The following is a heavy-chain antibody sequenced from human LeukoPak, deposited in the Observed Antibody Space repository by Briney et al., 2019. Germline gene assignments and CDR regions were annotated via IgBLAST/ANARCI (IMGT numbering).Heavy chain of an antibody. CDR1: GYTFTSYG. V-gene: IGHV1-18*01. CDR3: ARDMDDILTGYYLVAGGFDY. D-gene: IGHD3-9*01. Sequence: APVKVSCKASGYTFTSYGISWVRQAPGQGLEWMGWISACNGNTNYAQKLQGRVTMTTDTSTSTAYMELRSLRSDDTAVYYCARDMDDILTGYYLVAGGFDYWGQGTLVTVSS. CDR2: ISACNGNT. J-gene: IGHJ4*02.